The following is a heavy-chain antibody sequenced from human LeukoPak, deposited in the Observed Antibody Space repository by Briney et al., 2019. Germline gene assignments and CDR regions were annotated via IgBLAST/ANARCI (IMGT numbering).Heavy chain of an antibody. CDR1: GGTFSSYA. V-gene: IGHV1-69*05. Sequence: SVRVSCKASGGTFSSYAISWVRQAPGQGLEWMGRIIPIFGTANYAQKFQGRVTITTDESTSTAYMELRSLRSEDTAVYYCARDGGYSYGLYFDYWGQGTLVTVSS. D-gene: IGHD5-18*01. J-gene: IGHJ4*02. CDR3: ARDGGYSYGLYFDY. CDR2: IIPIFGTA.